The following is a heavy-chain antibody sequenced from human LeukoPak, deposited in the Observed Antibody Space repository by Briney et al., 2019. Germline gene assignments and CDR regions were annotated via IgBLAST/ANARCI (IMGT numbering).Heavy chain of an antibody. Sequence: SETLSLTCAVYGGSFSGYYWNWIRQPPGKGLEWIGEINHSGSTNYNPSLKNRVTISVDTSKNQFSLKLSSVTAADTAVYYYARVWDYWGQGTLVTVSS. CDR1: GGSFSGYY. CDR3: ARVWDY. D-gene: IGHD3-10*01. J-gene: IGHJ4*02. V-gene: IGHV4-34*01. CDR2: INHSGST.